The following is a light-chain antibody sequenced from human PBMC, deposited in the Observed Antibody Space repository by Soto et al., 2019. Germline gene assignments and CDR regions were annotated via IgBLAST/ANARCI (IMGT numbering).Light chain of an antibody. CDR1: NSDIGRYKF. J-gene: IGLJ2*01. CDR2: EGT. CDR3: SSSTNTNTLVI. V-gene: IGLV2-14*01. Sequence: QSVLTQPASVSESPGQSITISCTGTNSDIGRYKFVSWFQQHPGKAPKLMIFEGTNRPSGVSNRFSGSKSGNTASLTISGLQAEDEAIYFCSSSTNTNTLVIFGGGTQLTVL.